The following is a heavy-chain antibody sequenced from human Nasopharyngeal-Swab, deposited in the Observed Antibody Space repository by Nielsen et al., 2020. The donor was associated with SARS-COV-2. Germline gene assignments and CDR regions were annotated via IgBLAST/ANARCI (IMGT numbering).Heavy chain of an antibody. V-gene: IGHV4-39*01. CDR3: ARPNYDFWSGYYDWYFDL. Sequence: WIRQPPGKGLEWIGSIYYSGSTYYNPSLKSRVTISVDTSKNQFSLKLSSVTAADTAVYYRARPNYDFWSGYYDWYFDLWGRGTLVTVSS. D-gene: IGHD3-3*01. J-gene: IGHJ2*01. CDR2: IYYSGST.